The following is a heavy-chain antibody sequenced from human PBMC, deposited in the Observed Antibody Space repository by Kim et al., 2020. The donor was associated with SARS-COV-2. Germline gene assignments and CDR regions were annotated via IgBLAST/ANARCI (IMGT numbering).Heavy chain of an antibody. CDR3: ARVAYYRGLRLYEVYGMDV. J-gene: IGHJ6*02. V-gene: IGHV3-30*01. D-gene: IGHD5-12*01. Sequence: RFTISRDNSKNTLYLQMNSLRAEDTAVYYCARVAYYRGLRLYEVYGMDVWGQGTTVTVSS.